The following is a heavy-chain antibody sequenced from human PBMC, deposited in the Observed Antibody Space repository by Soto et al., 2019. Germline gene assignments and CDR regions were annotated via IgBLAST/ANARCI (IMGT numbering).Heavy chain of an antibody. CDR1: GYTFTSYG. CDR2: ISAYNGNT. D-gene: IGHD3-3*01. V-gene: IGHV1-18*01. CDR3: ARDDPPRYYDFWSGYYTGWFDP. J-gene: IGHJ5*02. Sequence: ASVKVSCKASGYTFTSYGISWVRQAPGQGLEWMGWISAYNGNTNYAQKLQGRVTMTTDTSTSTAYMELRSLRYDDTAVYYCARDDPPRYYDFWSGYYTGWFDPWGQGTLVTVSS.